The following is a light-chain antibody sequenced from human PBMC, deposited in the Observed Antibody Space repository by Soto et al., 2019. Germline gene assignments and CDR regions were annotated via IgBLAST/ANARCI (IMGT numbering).Light chain of an antibody. CDR2: WAS. CDR1: QSVLYSANNKNY. CDR3: QQYYTTPRT. Sequence: DIVMTQSPDSLAVSLGERATINCKSSQSVLYSANNKNYLAWYQQLPGQPPKVLMFWASTRESGVPDRFSGSGSGTDFTLTISSLQAEDVAVYYCQQYYTTPRTFGQGTKVDNK. J-gene: IGKJ1*01. V-gene: IGKV4-1*01.